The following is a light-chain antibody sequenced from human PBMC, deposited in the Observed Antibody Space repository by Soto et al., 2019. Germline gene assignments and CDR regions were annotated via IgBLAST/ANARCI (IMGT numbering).Light chain of an antibody. CDR1: QSISSY. CDR2: AAS. CDR3: QQYNSYWT. V-gene: IGKV1-39*01. J-gene: IGKJ1*01. Sequence: DIQKTQSPSSLSSSVADIFTITCRASQSISSYLNWYQQKPGKAPKLLIYAASSLQSGVPSRFTGSGSGTEFTLTISSLQPDDFGTYYCQQYNSYWTFGQGTKVDIK.